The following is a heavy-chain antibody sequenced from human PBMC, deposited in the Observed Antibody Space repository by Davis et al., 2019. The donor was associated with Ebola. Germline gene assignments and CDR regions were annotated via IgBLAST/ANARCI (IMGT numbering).Heavy chain of an antibody. CDR1: GGSISSSSYY. Sequence: SETLSLTCTVSGGSISSSSYYWGWIRQPPGKGLEWIGEIKHSGSTYYNPSLKSRVSISSDMAKNQFSLKLSSVTAADTAVYYCARVRGVRSWFDPWGQGTLVTVSS. CDR3: ARVRGVRSWFDP. D-gene: IGHD1-14*01. V-gene: IGHV4-39*07. J-gene: IGHJ5*02. CDR2: IKHSGST.